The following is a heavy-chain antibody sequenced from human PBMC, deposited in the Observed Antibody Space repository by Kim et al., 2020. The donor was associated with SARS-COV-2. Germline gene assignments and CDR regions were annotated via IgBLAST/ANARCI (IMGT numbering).Heavy chain of an antibody. D-gene: IGHD3-10*01. CDR1: EYSLTNYW. CDR2: IDPSDSYS. J-gene: IGHJ5*02. V-gene: IGHV5-10-1*01. CDR3: ARLRGYYGSGPFDP. Sequence: GESLKISCQSSEYSLTNYWVAWIRQMPGKGLEWMGRIDPSDSYSDYSPSFQGHVTISVDKSINTAYLQWSSLSASDTAIYYCARLRGYYGSGPFDPWGQGTLVTVSS.